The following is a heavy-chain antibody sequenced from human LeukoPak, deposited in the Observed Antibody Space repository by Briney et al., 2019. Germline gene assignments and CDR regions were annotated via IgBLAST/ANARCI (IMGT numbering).Heavy chain of an antibody. J-gene: IGHJ6*03. V-gene: IGHV1-18*01. CDR2: ISAYNGNT. Sequence: ASVKVSCKASGYTFTSYGISWVRQAPGQGLEWMGWISAYNGNTNYAQKLQGRVTMTTDTSTSTAYMELRSLRSDDTAVYYCARGVWDYSNYANYYYYMDVWGKGTTVTVSS. CDR1: GYTFTSYG. CDR3: ARGVWDYSNYANYYYYMDV. D-gene: IGHD4-11*01.